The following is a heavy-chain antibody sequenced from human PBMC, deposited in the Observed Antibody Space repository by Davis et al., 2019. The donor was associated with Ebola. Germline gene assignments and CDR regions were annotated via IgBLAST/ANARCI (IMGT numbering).Heavy chain of an antibody. D-gene: IGHD3-10*01. CDR3: ARDKDSGHHAFDI. CDR1: GGSISSSSYY. V-gene: IGHV4-39*07. J-gene: IGHJ3*02. Sequence: PSETLSLTCTVSGGSISSSSYYWGWIRQPPGKGLEWIGSIYYSGSTYYNPSLKSRVTISVDTSKNQFSLKLSSVTAADTAVYYCARDKDSGHHAFDIWGQGTMVTVSS. CDR2: IYYSGST.